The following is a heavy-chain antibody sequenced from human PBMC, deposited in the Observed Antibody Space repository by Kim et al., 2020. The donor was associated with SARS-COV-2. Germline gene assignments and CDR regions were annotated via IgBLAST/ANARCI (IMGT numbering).Heavy chain of an antibody. CDR3: AKVGREKTYGLYYFDY. Sequence: YAKSVKARFTISRGDSKNTLDLQMNSLRAEDTAVYYCAKVGREKTYGLYYFDYWGQGTLVTVSS. D-gene: IGHD3-10*01. V-gene: IGHV3-23*01. J-gene: IGHJ4*02.